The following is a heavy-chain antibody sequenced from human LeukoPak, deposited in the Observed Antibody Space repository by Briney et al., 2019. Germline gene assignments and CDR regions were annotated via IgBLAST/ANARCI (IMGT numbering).Heavy chain of an antibody. V-gene: IGHV3-48*01. CDR1: GFTFSSYS. J-gene: IGHJ4*02. Sequence: GGSLRLSCAASGFTFSSYSMNWVRQAPGKGLEWVSYISSSSSTIYYADSVKGRFTISRDNAKNSLYLQMNSLRAEDTAVYYCARGAARVSFDYWGQGTLVTVSS. CDR2: ISSSSSTI. CDR3: ARGAARVSFDY. D-gene: IGHD6-6*01.